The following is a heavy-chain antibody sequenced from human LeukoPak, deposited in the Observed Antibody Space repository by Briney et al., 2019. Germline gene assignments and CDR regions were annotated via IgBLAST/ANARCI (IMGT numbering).Heavy chain of an antibody. CDR2: ISAYNGNT. Sequence: ASVKVSCKASGYTFTSYGISWVRQAPGQGLEWMGWISAYNGNTNYAQKLQGRVTMTTDTSTSTAYMELRSLRSDDTAVYYCASSVKQQLVPDIWGQGTMVTVSS. CDR3: ASSVKQQLVPDI. J-gene: IGHJ3*02. V-gene: IGHV1-18*01. D-gene: IGHD6-13*01. CDR1: GYTFTSYG.